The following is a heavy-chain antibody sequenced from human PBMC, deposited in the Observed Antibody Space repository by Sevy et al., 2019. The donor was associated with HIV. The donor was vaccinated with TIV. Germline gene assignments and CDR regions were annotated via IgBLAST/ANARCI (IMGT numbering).Heavy chain of an antibody. Sequence: GGSLRLSCVASGLTFTTTGMSWVRQAPGKGLEGVAGVTSDGATYYADSVRDWFTVSRDNSKNTLYLQLNSLRADDTAVFYCAGGDTTMITDLDYWGQGTLVTVSS. D-gene: IGHD3-16*01. V-gene: IGHV3-23*01. CDR3: AGGDTTMITDLDY. CDR1: GLTFTTTG. CDR2: VTSDGAT. J-gene: IGHJ4*02.